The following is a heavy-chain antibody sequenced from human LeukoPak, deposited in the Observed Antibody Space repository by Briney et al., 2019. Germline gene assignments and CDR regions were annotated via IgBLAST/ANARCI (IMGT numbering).Heavy chain of an antibody. CDR1: GFSVSSNY. V-gene: IGHV3-53*01. J-gene: IGHJ5*02. D-gene: IGHD2-2*02. Sequence: PGGSLGLSCAASGFSVSSNYMSWVRQAPGKGLEWVSVSYSGGSTYYADSVKGRFTISRDNSKNTLYLQMNSLRAEDTAVYYCAREEYCSSTSCYRVPWFDPWGQGTLVTASS. CDR3: AREEYCSSTSCYRVPWFDP. CDR2: SYSGGST.